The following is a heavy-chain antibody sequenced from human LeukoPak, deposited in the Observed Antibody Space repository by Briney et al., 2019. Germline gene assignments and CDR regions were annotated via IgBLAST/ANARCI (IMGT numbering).Heavy chain of an antibody. J-gene: IGHJ4*02. CDR1: GYTFTHYG. CDR3: GRDGDAMLRRIMEY. V-gene: IGHV1-18*04. D-gene: IGHD3-10*01. Sequence: ASVRFSCKASGYTFTHYGISWVRQAPGHGLEWMGWISAYNGNTNYAQKFQDRVTMTTDPSTSTAYMELRSLSSDDTAVYYCGRDGDAMLRRIMEYWGQGTLVTVSS. CDR2: ISAYNGNT.